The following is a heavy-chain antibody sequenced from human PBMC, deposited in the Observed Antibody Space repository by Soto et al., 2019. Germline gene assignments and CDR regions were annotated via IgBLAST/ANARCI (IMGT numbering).Heavy chain of an antibody. J-gene: IGHJ4*02. CDR1: GGSISSGGYY. V-gene: IGHV4-31*03. CDR3: ARGHRRGAHGSGSYYNAHYFDY. Sequence: TSETLSLTCTVSGGSISSGGYYWSWIRQHPGKGLEWIGYIYYSGSTYYNPSLKSRVTISVDTSKNQFSLKLSSVTAADTAVYYCARGHRRGAHGSGSYYNAHYFDYWGQGTLVTVSS. D-gene: IGHD3-10*01. CDR2: IYYSGST.